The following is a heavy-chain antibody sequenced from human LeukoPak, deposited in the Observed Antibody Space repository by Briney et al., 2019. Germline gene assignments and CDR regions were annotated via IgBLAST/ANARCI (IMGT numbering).Heavy chain of an antibody. V-gene: IGHV1-2*02. CDR1: GYTFTSYD. Sequence: GASVKVSCKASGYTFTSYDINWVRQAPGQGLEWMGWINPNSGGTNYAQKFQGRVTMTTDTSTSTAYMELRSLRSDDTAVYYCARGGPLGSPGYWGQGTLVTVSS. CDR2: INPNSGGT. D-gene: IGHD3-10*01. J-gene: IGHJ4*02. CDR3: ARGGPLGSPGY.